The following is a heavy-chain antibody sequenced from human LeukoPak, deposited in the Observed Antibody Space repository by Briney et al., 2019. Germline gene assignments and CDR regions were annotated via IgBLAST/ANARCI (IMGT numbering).Heavy chain of an antibody. Sequence: PGGSLRLSCAASGFTFSSYAMSWVRQAPGKGLEWVSAISGSGGSTYYADSVKGGFTISRDNSKNTLYLQMNSLRAEDTAVYYCTRDQRKYCSRSNCFVFDIWGQGTVVSVSS. V-gene: IGHV3-23*01. CDR1: GFTFSSYA. D-gene: IGHD2-2*01. CDR3: TRDQRKYCSRSNCFVFDI. J-gene: IGHJ3*02. CDR2: ISGSGGST.